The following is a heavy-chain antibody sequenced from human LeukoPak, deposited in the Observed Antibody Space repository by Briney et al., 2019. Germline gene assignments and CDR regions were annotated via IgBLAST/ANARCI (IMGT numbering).Heavy chain of an antibody. V-gene: IGHV5-51*01. J-gene: IGHJ4*02. CDR1: GYSFSSYW. CDR3: AIQNWGVDY. CDR2: IYPGDSAT. Sequence: PGESLKISCKGSGYSFSSYWIAWVRQMPGKGLEWMGIIYPGDSATKYSPSFQGHVTVSADKSISTAYLQWSSLMASDTAMYYCAIQNWGVDYWGQGTLVTVSS. D-gene: IGHD7-27*01.